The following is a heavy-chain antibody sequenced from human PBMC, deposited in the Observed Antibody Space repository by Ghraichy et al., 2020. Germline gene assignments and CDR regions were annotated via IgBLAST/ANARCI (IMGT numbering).Heavy chain of an antibody. D-gene: IGHD3-3*01. CDR3: ARDKPNYYFWSGYYGY. V-gene: IGHV3-7*01. CDR1: GFTFSSYW. J-gene: IGHJ4*02. Sequence: GESLNISCAASGFTFSSYWMSWVRQAPGKGLEWVANIKEDGSEKYYVDSVKGRFTISRDNAKNSLFLQMNSLRAEDTAVYYCARDKPNYYFWSGYYGYWGQGTLVTVSS. CDR2: IKEDGSEK.